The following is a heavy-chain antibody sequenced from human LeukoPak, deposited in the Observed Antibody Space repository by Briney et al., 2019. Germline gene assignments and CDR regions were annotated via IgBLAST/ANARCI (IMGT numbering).Heavy chain of an antibody. D-gene: IGHD1-7*01. Sequence: ASVKVSCKASGYTFTGYYMHWVRQAPGQGLEWMGWINPNSGGTNYAQKFQGWVTMTWDTSISTAYMELSRLRSDDTAVYYCARGGTNWNYVSYYYGMDAWGQGTTVTVSS. J-gene: IGHJ6*02. CDR3: ARGGTNWNYVSYYYGMDA. CDR1: GYTFTGYY. CDR2: INPNSGGT. V-gene: IGHV1-2*04.